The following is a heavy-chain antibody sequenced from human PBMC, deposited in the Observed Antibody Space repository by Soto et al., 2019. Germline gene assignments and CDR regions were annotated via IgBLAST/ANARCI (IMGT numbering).Heavy chain of an antibody. J-gene: IGHJ3*01. CDR2: IFWNNDV. D-gene: IGHD3-3*01. CDR1: GFSLTKSGEG. CDR3: AHRFAVVDVFDL. V-gene: IGHV2-5*01. Sequence: QITLKESGPTLVKPTQTLTLTCSLSGFSLTKSGEGVAWIRQPPGKPLEWLALIFWNNDVRYSPSLKSRLSITKDTSKSQVVLKMTNMDPVDTGTYYCAHRFAVVDVFDLWGQGTMVTVSS.